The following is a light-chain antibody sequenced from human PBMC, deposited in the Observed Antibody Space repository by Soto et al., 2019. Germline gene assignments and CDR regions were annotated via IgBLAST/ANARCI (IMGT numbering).Light chain of an antibody. Sequence: QSVLKQPPSVSGAPGQRVSISCTGSSTNIGAGYGVHWYQQLPGTAPKLLIYGNNNRPSGVPDRFSGSKSGTSASLAITGLQAEDEADYYCQSYDSSLSAFYVFGTGTKVTVL. J-gene: IGLJ1*01. CDR2: GNN. CDR1: STNIGAGYG. CDR3: QSYDSSLSAFYV. V-gene: IGLV1-40*01.